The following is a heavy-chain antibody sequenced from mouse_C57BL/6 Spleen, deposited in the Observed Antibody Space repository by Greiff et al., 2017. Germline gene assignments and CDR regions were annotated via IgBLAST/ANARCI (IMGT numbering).Heavy chain of an antibody. CDR3: TRFTRGY. CDR1: GYTFTDYE. V-gene: IGHV1-15*01. CDR2: IDPETGGT. Sequence: VKLMESGAELVRPGASVTLSCKASGYTFTDYEMHWVKQTPVHGLEWIGAIDPETGGTAYNQKFKGKAILTADKSSSTAYMELRSLTSEDSAVYYCTRFTRGYWGQGTTLTVSS. J-gene: IGHJ2*01.